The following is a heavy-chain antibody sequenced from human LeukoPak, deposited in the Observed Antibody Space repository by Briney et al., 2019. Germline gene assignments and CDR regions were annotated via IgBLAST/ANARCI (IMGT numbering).Heavy chain of an antibody. CDR3: ARVGKNGWDFDH. CDR2: IIEGGDVK. J-gene: IGHJ4*02. V-gene: IGHV3-7*01. CDR1: GVNVSRIY. D-gene: IGHD6-19*01. Sequence: GGSLRLSRTASGVNVSRIYMGWVRQAPGKGLAWVANIIEGGDVKYYVDSVKGRFTISRDNTKNSLYLQMTSLRADDTAVYYCARVGKNGWDFDHWGQGTLVTVSS.